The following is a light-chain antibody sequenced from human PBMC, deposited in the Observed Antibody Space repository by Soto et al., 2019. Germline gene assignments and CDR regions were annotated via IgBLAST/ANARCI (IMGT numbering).Light chain of an antibody. CDR2: DAS. CDR3: QQRSNWPPAIT. Sequence: EIVLTQSPATLSLSPGERATLSCRASQSVSSYLAWYQQKPSQAPRLLIYDASNRATAIPARFSGSGSGTDFTLTISSLEPEDFAVYYCQQRSNWPPAITFGQGTRLEIK. CDR1: QSVSSY. V-gene: IGKV3-11*01. J-gene: IGKJ5*01.